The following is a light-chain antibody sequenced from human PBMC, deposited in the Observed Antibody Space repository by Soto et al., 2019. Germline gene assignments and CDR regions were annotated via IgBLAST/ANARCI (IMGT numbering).Light chain of an antibody. V-gene: IGKV1-9*01. CDR1: QGFSTY. CDR3: QQLNSYPHP. CDR2: AAS. Sequence: DIQLTQYPSFLSASVGDRVTITCRASQGFSTYLAWYQQKPAKAPKLLIYAASTLQSGVPSRFSGSGSGTEFTLPISSLQPEDFATYYCQQLNSYPHPFGQGTKLEIK. J-gene: IGKJ2*01.